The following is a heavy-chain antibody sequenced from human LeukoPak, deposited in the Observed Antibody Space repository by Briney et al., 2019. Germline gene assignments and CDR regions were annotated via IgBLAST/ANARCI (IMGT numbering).Heavy chain of an antibody. J-gene: IGHJ5*02. CDR2: ISSSSSTI. D-gene: IGHD3-22*01. V-gene: IGHV3-48*04. Sequence: GSLRLSCAASGFTFSSYSMNWVRQAPGKGLEWVSYISSSSSTIYYADSVKGRFTISRDNAKNSLYLQMNSLRAEDTAVYYCARDLRADSSGYYGPGPGWFDPWGQGTLVTVSS. CDR3: ARDLRADSSGYYGPGPGWFDP. CDR1: GFTFSSYS.